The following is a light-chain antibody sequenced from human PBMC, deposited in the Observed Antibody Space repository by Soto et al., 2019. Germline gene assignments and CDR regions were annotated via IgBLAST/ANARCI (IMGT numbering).Light chain of an antibody. J-gene: IGKJ1*01. CDR1: QSVGSNY. CDR2: GAS. CDR3: PQYSRSVQT. Sequence: ETVMTQFPGTLSLSPGERATLSCRASQSVGSNYLAWYQQRPGQPPNLLIFGASHRAPDIPDRFSGSGSGTDFTLTISRLEPEDFAVYYRPQYSRSVQTFRHGT. V-gene: IGKV3-20*01.